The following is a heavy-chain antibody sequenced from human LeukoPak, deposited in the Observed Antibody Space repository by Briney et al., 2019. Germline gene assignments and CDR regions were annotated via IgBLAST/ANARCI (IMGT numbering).Heavy chain of an antibody. CDR2: IRYDGSNK. Sequence: GGSLRLSCAASGFTFSSYGIHWVRQAPGKGLEWVAFIRYDGSNKYHADSVKGRFTISRDNAKNSLYLQMNSLRAEDTAVYYCARELYSSSWYRKLPAFDYWGQGTLVTVSS. D-gene: IGHD6-13*01. CDR1: GFTFSSYG. V-gene: IGHV3-30*02. CDR3: ARELYSSSWYRKLPAFDY. J-gene: IGHJ4*02.